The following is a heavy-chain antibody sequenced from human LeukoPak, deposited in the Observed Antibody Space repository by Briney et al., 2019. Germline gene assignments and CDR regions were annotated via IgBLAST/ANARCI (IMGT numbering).Heavy chain of an antibody. D-gene: IGHD3-22*01. CDR3: AKVDSSGYYYFGY. V-gene: IGHV3-21*04. CDR1: GFTFSSYS. CDR2: ISSSSSYI. J-gene: IGHJ4*02. Sequence: GGSLRLTCAASGFTFSSYSMNWVRQAPGKGLEWVSSISSSSSYIYYADSVKGRFTISRDNAKNSLYLQMNSLRAEDTAVYYCAKVDSSGYYYFGYWGQGTLVTVSS.